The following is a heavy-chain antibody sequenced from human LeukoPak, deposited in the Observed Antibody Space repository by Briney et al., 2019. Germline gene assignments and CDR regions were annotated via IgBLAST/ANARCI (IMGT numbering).Heavy chain of an antibody. CDR1: GYTFTDFY. CDR2: INPNSGDT. D-gene: IGHD2-21*01. CDR3: VYKYCDGGRCYFDS. V-gene: IGHV1-2*06. J-gene: IGHJ4*02. Sequence: ASVKVSCKVSGYTFTDFYMHWVRQAPGQGLEWMGRINPNSGDTDFAQKFQGRVTMTRDTSINTAYMDLSRLRSDDTAVYYCVYKYCDGGRCYFDSWGQGTLVTVSS.